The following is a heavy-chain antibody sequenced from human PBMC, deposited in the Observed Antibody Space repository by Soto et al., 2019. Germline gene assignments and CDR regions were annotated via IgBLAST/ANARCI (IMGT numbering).Heavy chain of an antibody. CDR3: ARHSGITIFGVVTSHYFDY. Sequence: PSQTLSLTCATSGDSVSSNSAAWNWIRQSPSRGLEWLGRTYYRSKWYNDYAVSVKSRITINPDTSKNQFSLQLNSVAPEDTAVYYCARHSGITIFGVVTSHYFDYWGQGTLVTVSS. D-gene: IGHD3-3*01. J-gene: IGHJ4*02. CDR1: GDSVSSNSAA. V-gene: IGHV6-1*01. CDR2: TYYRSKWYN.